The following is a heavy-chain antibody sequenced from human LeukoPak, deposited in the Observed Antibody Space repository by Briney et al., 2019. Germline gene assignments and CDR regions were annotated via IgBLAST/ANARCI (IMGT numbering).Heavy chain of an antibody. CDR3: ARDLMGIAYRGAFYY. D-gene: IGHD6-13*01. Sequence: GGSLRLSCAASGFTFSSYSMNWVRQAPGKGLEWVSSISSSSYIYYADSVKGRFTISRDNAKNSLYLQMNSLRAEDTAVYYCARDLMGIAYRGAFYYWGQGTLVTVSS. CDR2: ISSSSYI. J-gene: IGHJ4*02. V-gene: IGHV3-21*04. CDR1: GFTFSSYS.